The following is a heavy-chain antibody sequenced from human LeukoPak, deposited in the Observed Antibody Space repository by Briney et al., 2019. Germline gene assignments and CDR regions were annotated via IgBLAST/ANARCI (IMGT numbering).Heavy chain of an antibody. CDR3: AKDSFGVVRDQ. J-gene: IGHJ4*02. CDR1: GGSISSSSYY. V-gene: IGHV4-39*07. Sequence: SETLSLTCTVSGGSISSSSYYWGWIRQSPQKGLEWIESIYYNGKSLYNPSLKSRVTISVDASKNQISLKLSSVTAADTAVYYCAKDSFGVVRDQWGRGMLVTVSS. CDR2: IYYNGKS. D-gene: IGHD3-3*01.